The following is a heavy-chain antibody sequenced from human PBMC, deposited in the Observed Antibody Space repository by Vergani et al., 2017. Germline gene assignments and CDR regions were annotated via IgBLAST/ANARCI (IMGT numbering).Heavy chain of an antibody. J-gene: IGHJ5*02. CDR3: GRVADFYGLGSRLLDL. Sequence: QVRLQESGPGLVKPSETLCLTCSVSGGSMSGYYWSWIRQPPGKERGCIGYMYHSGSTNYNPSLETRVTISGDTSKNQFSLNLNCVTAADTAVYYCGRVADFYGLGSRLLDLWGQGILVTVSS. V-gene: IGHV4-59*13. CDR1: GGSMSGYY. CDR2: MYHSGST. D-gene: IGHD3-10*01.